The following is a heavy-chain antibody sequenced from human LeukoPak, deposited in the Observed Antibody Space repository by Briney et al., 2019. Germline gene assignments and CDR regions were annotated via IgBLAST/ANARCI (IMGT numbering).Heavy chain of an antibody. CDR2: IWYDGSNK. CDR3: ARDRYCSSTSCWGGWFDH. J-gene: IGHJ5*02. D-gene: IGHD2-2*01. Sequence: GGSLRLSCAASGFTFSSYGMHWVRRAPGKGLEWVAVIWYDGSNKYYADSVKGRFTISRDNSKNTLYLQMNSLRAEDTAVYYCARDRYCSSTSCWGGWFDHWGQGTLVTVSS. CDR1: GFTFSSYG. V-gene: IGHV3-33*01.